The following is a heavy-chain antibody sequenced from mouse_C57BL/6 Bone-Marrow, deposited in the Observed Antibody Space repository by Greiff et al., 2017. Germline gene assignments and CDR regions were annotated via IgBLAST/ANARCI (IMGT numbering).Heavy chain of an antibody. J-gene: IGHJ1*03. CDR2: INPSSGYT. D-gene: IGHD2-2*01. V-gene: IGHV1-4*01. Sequence: QVQLQQSGAELARPGASVKMSCKASGYTFTSYTMHWVKQRPGQGLEWIGYINPSSGYTKYNQKFKDTATLTAEKSSSTAYMQLSSLTSEDSAVYFCSRNGYPYWYFDVWGTGTSVTVAS. CDR3: SRNGYPYWYFDV. CDR1: GYTFTSYT.